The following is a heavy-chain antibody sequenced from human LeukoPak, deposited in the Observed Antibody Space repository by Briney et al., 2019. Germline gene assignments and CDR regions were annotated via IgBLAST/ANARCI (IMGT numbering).Heavy chain of an antibody. CDR3: TRVKVAGGSEGFGP. CDR2: INPNSGGT. J-gene: IGHJ5*02. Sequence: GASVKVSFKASGYTFTAYYMHWVRPAPGQGLEWMGWINPNSGGTDYAQKFQGRVTMTRDTSISTAYMEISGLRSDDTAVYYCTRVKVAGGSEGFGPWGQGTLLTVSS. CDR1: GYTFTAYY. D-gene: IGHD3-10*01. V-gene: IGHV1-2*02.